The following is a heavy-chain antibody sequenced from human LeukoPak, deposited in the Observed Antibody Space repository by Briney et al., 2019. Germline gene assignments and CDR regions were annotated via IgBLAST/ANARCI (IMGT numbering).Heavy chain of an antibody. V-gene: IGHV3-23*01. CDR3: VMVITSPYDY. Sequence: RGSLRLSCAASGFTFSSYAMSWVRQAPGEGLEWVSAISGSGGSTYYADSVKGRFTISRDNSKNTLYLQMNSLRAEDTAVYYCVMVITSPYDYWGQGTLVTVSS. J-gene: IGHJ4*02. D-gene: IGHD3-22*01. CDR1: GFTFSSYA. CDR2: ISGSGGST.